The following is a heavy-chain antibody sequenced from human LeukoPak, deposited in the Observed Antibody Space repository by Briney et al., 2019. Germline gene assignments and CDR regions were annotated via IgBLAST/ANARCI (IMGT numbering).Heavy chain of an antibody. D-gene: IGHD3-3*01. V-gene: IGHV3-48*01. CDR1: GFTFKSFS. CDR2: ISSNSGIK. J-gene: IGHJ4*02. CDR3: AGAYDFWSGPGGY. Sequence: PGGSLRLSCGGSGFTFKSFSMHWVRQAPGKGLEWVSDISSNSGIKSYADSVKGRFTISRDNAKNSLYLQMNSLRAEDTAVYYCAGAYDFWSGPGGYWGQGTLVTVSS.